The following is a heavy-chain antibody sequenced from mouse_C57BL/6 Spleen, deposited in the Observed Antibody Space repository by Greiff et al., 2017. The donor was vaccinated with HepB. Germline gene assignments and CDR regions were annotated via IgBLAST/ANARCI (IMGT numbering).Heavy chain of an antibody. V-gene: IGHV1-69*01. Sequence: QVQLKQPGAELVMPGASVKLSCKASGYTFTSYWMHWVKQRPGQGLEWIGEIDPSDSYTNYNQKFKGKSTLTVDKSSSTAYMQLSSLTSEDSAVYYCARRGYDVVDYWGQGTTLTVSS. CDR3: ARRGYDVVDY. CDR1: GYTFTSYW. CDR2: IDPSDSYT. D-gene: IGHD2-2*01. J-gene: IGHJ2*01.